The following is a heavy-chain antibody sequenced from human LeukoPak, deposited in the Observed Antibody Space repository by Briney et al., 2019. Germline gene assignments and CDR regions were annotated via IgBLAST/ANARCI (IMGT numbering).Heavy chain of an antibody. V-gene: IGHV4-61*08. D-gene: IGHD3-22*01. CDR2: IYYSGST. J-gene: IGHJ2*01. Sequence: SPSETLSLTCTVSGGSVSSGGHYWSWIRQPPGKGLEWIGYIYYSGSTNYTPSLKSRVTISVDTSKNQFSLKLSSVTAADTAVYYCARDRYYYDSGSYFYFDLWGRGTLVTVSS. CDR1: GGSVSSGGHY. CDR3: ARDRYYYDSGSYFYFDL.